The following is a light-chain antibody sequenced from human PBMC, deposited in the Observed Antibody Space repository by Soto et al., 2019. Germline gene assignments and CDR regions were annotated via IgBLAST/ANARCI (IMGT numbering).Light chain of an antibody. Sequence: QSVLTQPASVSGSPGQSITISCTGTSSDLGSYNLVSWYQQHPGKAPKLMIYEDSERPSGISNRFSGSKSGNTASLTISGLQAEDEADYYCCSYVGSSTWVFGGGTKVTVL. J-gene: IGLJ3*02. CDR2: EDS. V-gene: IGLV2-23*01. CDR1: SSDLGSYNL. CDR3: CSYVGSSTWV.